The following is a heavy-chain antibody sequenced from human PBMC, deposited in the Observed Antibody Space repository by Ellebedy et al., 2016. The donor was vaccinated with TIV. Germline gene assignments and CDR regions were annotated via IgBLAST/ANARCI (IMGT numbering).Heavy chain of an antibody. CDR3: TREAANWNYPYYYYNGMDV. CDR1: GFTFSSYA. J-gene: IGHJ6*02. Sequence: GGSLRLSXAASGFTFSSYAMSWVRQAPGRRLEWVSAISGSGGSTHYVDSVRGRFTISRDNSKNTLYLQMNSLKTEDTALYYCTREAANWNYPYYYYNGMDVWGQGTTVTVSS. CDR2: ISGSGGST. D-gene: IGHD1-7*01. V-gene: IGHV3-23*01.